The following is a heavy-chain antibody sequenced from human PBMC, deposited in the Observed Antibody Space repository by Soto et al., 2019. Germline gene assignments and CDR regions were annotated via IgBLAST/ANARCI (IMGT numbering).Heavy chain of an antibody. D-gene: IGHD3-3*01. CDR3: AKVLWHYDFWSGYRPANPFDY. V-gene: IGHV3-23*01. Sequence: GGSLILSCAASGFTFSSYAMSWVRQAPGKGLEWVSAISGSGGSTYYADSVKGRFTISRDNSKNTLYLQMNSLRAEDTAVYYCAKVLWHYDFWSGYRPANPFDYWGQGTLVTVSS. CDR2: ISGSGGST. J-gene: IGHJ4*02. CDR1: GFTFSSYA.